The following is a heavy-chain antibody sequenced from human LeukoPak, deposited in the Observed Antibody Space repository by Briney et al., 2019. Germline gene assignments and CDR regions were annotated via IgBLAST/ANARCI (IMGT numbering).Heavy chain of an antibody. CDR1: GSSLSELS. J-gene: IGHJ5*02. D-gene: IGHD2-2*01. Sequence: ASVKVSCTVSGSSLSELSLYWVRQAPGQGLEWMGIINPSGGSTSYAQKFQGRVTMTRDMSTSTVYMELSSLRSEDTAVYYCARDPSSYCSSTSCPNNWFDPWGQGTLVTVSS. CDR3: ARDPSSYCSSTSCPNNWFDP. V-gene: IGHV1-46*01. CDR2: INPSGGST.